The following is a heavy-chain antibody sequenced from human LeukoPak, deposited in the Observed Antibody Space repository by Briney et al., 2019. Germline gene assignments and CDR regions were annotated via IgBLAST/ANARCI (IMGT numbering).Heavy chain of an antibody. CDR2: IYFRGST. Sequence: SETLSLTCTVSGGSISTYYWSWIRQPPGKGLEWIGHIYFRGSTNYSPSLESRVTISLDTSKNQFSLRLSSVTAADTAVYYCARQKFSYGYFDSWGQGTLVTVSS. V-gene: IGHV4-59*08. J-gene: IGHJ5*01. D-gene: IGHD5-18*01. CDR3: ARQKFSYGYFDS. CDR1: GGSISTYY.